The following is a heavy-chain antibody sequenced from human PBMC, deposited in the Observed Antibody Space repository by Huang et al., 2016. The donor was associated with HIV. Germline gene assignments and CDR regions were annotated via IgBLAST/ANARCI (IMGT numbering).Heavy chain of an antibody. J-gene: IGHJ4*02. D-gene: IGHD1-26*01. V-gene: IGHV4-59*11. Sequence: QVQLQESGPGLVKPSDTLSLTCTVSGGSITSHYWPWLRQPPGTGLEGIGNIYYSGGNDYKPSLQSGVTMSVDRTKNQFSLRLSSVTAADTAVYFCARGLPLVGALNYWGQGTPVTVSS. CDR2: IYYSGGN. CDR3: ARGLPLVGALNY. CDR1: GGSITSHY.